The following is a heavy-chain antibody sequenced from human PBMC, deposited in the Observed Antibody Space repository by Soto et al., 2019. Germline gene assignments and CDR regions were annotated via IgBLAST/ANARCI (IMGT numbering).Heavy chain of an antibody. Sequence: ASVKVSCKASGYTFTSYGISWVRQAPGQGLEWMGWISAYNGNTNYAQKLQGRVTMTTDTSTSTAYMELRSLRSDDTAVYYCARDVSRPSYYYYYMDVWGKGTTVTVSS. CDR3: ARDVSRPSYYYYYMDV. CDR2: ISAYNGNT. CDR1: GYTFTSYG. V-gene: IGHV1-18*01. J-gene: IGHJ6*03.